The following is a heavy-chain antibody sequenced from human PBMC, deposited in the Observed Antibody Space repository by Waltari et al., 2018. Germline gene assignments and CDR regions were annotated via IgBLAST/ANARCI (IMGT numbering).Heavy chain of an antibody. CDR3: ASGWYYFGY. CDR1: AFTFSGYE. J-gene: IGHJ4*02. D-gene: IGHD6-19*01. Sequence: QPGGSLRLSCAASAFTFSGYEMNWVRQAPGKGLEWISYISTSGNTIYYADSVKGRFTMSRDNAKKALYLQMNSLRAEDTAIYYCASGWYYFGYWGQGTLVTVSS. CDR2: ISTSGNTI. V-gene: IGHV3-48*03.